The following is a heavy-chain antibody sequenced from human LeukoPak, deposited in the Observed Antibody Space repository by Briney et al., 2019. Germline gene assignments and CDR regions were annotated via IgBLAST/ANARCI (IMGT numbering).Heavy chain of an antibody. CDR3: ARDSGYDFWSGYPPSRYYHGMDV. V-gene: IGHV1-2*02. Sequence: ASVKVSCKASGYTFTGYYMHWVRQAPGQGLEWMGWINPNSGGTNYAQKFQGRVTMTRDTSISTAYMELSRLRSDDTAVYYCARDSGYDFWSGYPPSRYYHGMDVWGQGTTVTVSS. D-gene: IGHD3-3*01. CDR2: INPNSGGT. J-gene: IGHJ6*02. CDR1: GYTFTGYY.